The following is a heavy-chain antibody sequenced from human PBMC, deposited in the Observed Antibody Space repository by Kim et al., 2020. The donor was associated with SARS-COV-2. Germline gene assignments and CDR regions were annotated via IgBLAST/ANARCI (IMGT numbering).Heavy chain of an antibody. CDR3: ARDNTNNYWTDY. J-gene: IGHJ4*02. CDR2: LSKSGTI. D-gene: IGHD1-1*01. Sequence: GGSLRLSCAASGFTFTLCNMNWVRQAPGKGLEWVSYLSKSGTIEYADPVKGRFTVSRDNAKNSLYLQMDSLTDEDTAVYFCARDNTNNYWTDYWGQGTLVAVSS. V-gene: IGHV3-48*02. CDR1: GFTFTLCN.